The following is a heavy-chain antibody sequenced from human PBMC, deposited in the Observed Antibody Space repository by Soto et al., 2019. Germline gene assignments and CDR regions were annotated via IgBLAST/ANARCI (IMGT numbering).Heavy chain of an antibody. V-gene: IGHV1-2*02. CDR2: INPNSGGT. CDR3: ARTNIRGNYFYSLDV. CDR1: GYTFTAYY. Sequence: ASVKVSCKASGYTFTAYYIHWVRQAPGQGLEWMGWINPNSGGTHYAQKFRGRVTMTGDTSLSTAYMELTSLRSDDTAVYYCARTNIRGNYFYSLDVWGQGTTVTVSS. J-gene: IGHJ6*02. D-gene: IGHD3-16*01.